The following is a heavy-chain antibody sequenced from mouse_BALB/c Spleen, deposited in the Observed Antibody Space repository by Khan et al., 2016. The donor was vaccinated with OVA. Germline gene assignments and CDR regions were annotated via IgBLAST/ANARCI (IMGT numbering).Heavy chain of an antibody. J-gene: IGHJ4*01. CDR1: GYSITRDYA. Sequence: EVQLQESGPGLVKPSQSLSLTCTVTGYSITRDYAWNWIRQFPGNKLEWMGYITNSGSTNYNPSLKSRISITRDTSKNQFFLQLNSVTNEDTATYYCASELGRYYAMDYRGQGTSVTVSS. V-gene: IGHV3-2*02. CDR3: ASELGRYYAMDY. CDR2: ITNSGST.